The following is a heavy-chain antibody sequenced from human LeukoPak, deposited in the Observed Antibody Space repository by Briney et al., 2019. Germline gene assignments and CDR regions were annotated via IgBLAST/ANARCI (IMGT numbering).Heavy chain of an antibody. Sequence: SETLSLTCTVSGYSISSGYYWGWIRQPPGKGLEWIGSIYHSGSTYYNPSLKSRVTISVDTSKNQFSLKLSSVSAADTAVYYCARRVTVYYYMDVWDKGATVTISS. V-gene: IGHV4-38-2*02. D-gene: IGHD3-16*02. CDR2: IYHSGST. CDR1: GYSISSGYY. J-gene: IGHJ6*03. CDR3: ARRVTVYYYMDV.